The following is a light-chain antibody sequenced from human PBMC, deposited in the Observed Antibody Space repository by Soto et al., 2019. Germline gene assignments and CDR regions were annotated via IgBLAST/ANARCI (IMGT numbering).Light chain of an antibody. CDR1: QTIRSNY. V-gene: IGKV3-20*01. CDR2: GAS. J-gene: IGKJ1*01. CDR3: QQYGSSPWT. Sequence: ETVLTQSPGTLSLSPGERATLSCRASQTIRSNYLAWYRQTPGQAPRLLIYGASNRATGIADRFSGSWSGTDFTLIISRLEPEDFALYYCQQYGSSPWTCGQGTKVEIK.